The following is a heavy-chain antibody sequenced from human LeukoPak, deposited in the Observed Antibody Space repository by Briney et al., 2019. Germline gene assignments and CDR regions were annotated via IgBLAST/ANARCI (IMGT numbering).Heavy chain of an antibody. D-gene: IGHD4-11*01. Sequence: ASVKVSCKASGGTFSSYAISWVRQALGQGLEWMGTINPSGGNTGYAQKFHGRVFMTRDTSTSTVYMDLSSLKSEDTAMYYCAREVVGTTIKNFDSWGQGTLVTVSS. CDR1: GGTFSSYA. CDR2: INPSGGNT. J-gene: IGHJ4*02. CDR3: AREVVGTTIKNFDS. V-gene: IGHV1-46*01.